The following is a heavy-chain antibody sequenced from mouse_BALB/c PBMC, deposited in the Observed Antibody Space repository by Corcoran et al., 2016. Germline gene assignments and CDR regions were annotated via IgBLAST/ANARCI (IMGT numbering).Heavy chain of an antibody. CDR2: ISYDGTN. CDR1: GYSITSGYY. D-gene: IGHD2-1*01. CDR3: ARVDGNYWAMDY. V-gene: IGHV3-6*02. Sequence: DVQLQESGPGLVKPYQSLSLTCSVTGYSITSGYYWNWIRQFPGNKLEWMGYISYDGTNNYNPSLKNRISITRDTSKNQFFLKLNSVTTEDTATYYCARVDGNYWAMDYWGQGTSVTVSS. J-gene: IGHJ4*01.